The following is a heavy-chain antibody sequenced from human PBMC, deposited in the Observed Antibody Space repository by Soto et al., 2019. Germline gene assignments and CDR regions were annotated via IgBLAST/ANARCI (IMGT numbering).Heavy chain of an antibody. V-gene: IGHV3-30-3*01. CDR3: ASGTRISDH. D-gene: IGHD2-15*01. J-gene: IGHJ4*02. CDR1: GFTFSSAA. CDR2: ILYAGSNK. Sequence: GGSLRLSCAACGFTFSSAAMYSVRQASGKGLVWVAVILYAGSNKYYADSVKGRFTISRDNSKNSLYLQMNSLIAMDAAVYHGASGTRISDHWGKETLVTV.